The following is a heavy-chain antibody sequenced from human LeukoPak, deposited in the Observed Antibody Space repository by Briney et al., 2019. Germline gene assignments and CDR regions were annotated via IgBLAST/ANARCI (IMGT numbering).Heavy chain of an antibody. Sequence: PSETLSLTCTVSGDSVSSSSYYWTWIRQSAGKGLEWIGRIYITGSTNYNPSLKSRVTISLDTSKNQFSLKLSSVTAADTAVYYCARENAYGSGSNYFDYWGQGTLVTVSS. CDR1: GDSVSSSSYY. V-gene: IGHV4-61*02. CDR2: IYITGST. J-gene: IGHJ4*02. CDR3: ARENAYGSGSNYFDY. D-gene: IGHD3-10*01.